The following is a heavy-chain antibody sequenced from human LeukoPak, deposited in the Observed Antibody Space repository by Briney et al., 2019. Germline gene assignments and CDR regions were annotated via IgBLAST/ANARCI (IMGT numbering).Heavy chain of an antibody. D-gene: IGHD3-22*01. CDR2: IYSGGST. CDR3: ESSGYDSSGRLFDY. J-gene: IGHJ4*02. V-gene: IGHV3-66*01. CDR1: GFTVSSNY. Sequence: PGGSLRLSCAASGFTVSSNYMSWVRQAPGKGLEWVSVIYSGGSTYYADSVKGRFTISRDNSKNTLYLQMNSLRAEDTAVYYCESSGYDSSGRLFDYWGQGTLVTVSS.